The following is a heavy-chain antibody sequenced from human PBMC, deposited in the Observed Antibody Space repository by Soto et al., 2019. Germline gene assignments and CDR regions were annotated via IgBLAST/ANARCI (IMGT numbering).Heavy chain of an antibody. CDR2: ISPFNGNT. CDR1: GYTFNTYG. D-gene: IGHD1-26*01. CDR3: ARDRRIWEPRETFDI. Sequence: QVQLVQSGGEVKKPGASVKVSCKASGYTFNTYGISWVRQAPGQGLEWVGWISPFNGNTNYAQNPQGRVTLTTDASTSTASRELRSLRSDDTALYYCARDRRIWEPRETFDIWGQGTLFTVSS. J-gene: IGHJ3*02. V-gene: IGHV1-18*01.